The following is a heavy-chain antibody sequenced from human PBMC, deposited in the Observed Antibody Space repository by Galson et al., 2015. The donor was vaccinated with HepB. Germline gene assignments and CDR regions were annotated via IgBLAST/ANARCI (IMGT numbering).Heavy chain of an antibody. D-gene: IGHD3-10*01. Sequence: SVKVSCKVSGYTLTELSMHWVRQAPGKGLEWMGGFDPEDGETIYAQKFQGRVTMTEDTSTDTAYMELSSLRSEDTAVYYCATLLWFGELLRSGWFDPWGQGTLVTVSS. J-gene: IGHJ5*02. CDR2: FDPEDGET. CDR1: GYTLTELS. CDR3: ATLLWFGELLRSGWFDP. V-gene: IGHV1-24*01.